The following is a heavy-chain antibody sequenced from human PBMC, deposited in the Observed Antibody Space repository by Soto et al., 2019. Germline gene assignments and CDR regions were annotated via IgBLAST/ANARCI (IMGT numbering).Heavy chain of an antibody. CDR2: MDPSDSYT. CDR1: GYSFTSYW. J-gene: IGHJ6*02. V-gene: IGHV5-10-1*01. CDR3: ARLGAYYYGMDV. Sequence: GESLKISCKGSGYSFTSYWISWVRQMPGKGLGWMGRMDPSDSYTNYSPSFQGHVTISADKSISTAYLQWSSLKASDTAMYYCARLGAYYYGMDVWGQGTTVTVSS.